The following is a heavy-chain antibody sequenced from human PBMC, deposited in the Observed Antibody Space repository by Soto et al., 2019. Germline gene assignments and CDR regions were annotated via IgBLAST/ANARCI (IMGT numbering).Heavy chain of an antibody. CDR3: ARSSGSYYFDY. J-gene: IGHJ4*02. Sequence: QVQLVQSGAEVKKPGASVKVSCKASGYTFTGYYMHWVRQAPGQGLEWMGWINPNSGGTNYAQKCQGWVTMTRDTSISTADMELSRLRSDDTAVYYCARSSGSYYFDYWGQGTLVTVSS. CDR2: INPNSGGT. CDR1: GYTFTGYY. D-gene: IGHD1-26*01. V-gene: IGHV1-2*04.